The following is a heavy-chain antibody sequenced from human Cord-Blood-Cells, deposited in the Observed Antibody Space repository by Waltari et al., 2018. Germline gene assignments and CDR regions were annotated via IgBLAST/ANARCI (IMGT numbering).Heavy chain of an antibody. Sequence: QLQLQESGPGLVKPSETLSLTCTASGGSISSSSYYWGWIRQPPGKGLEWIGSIYYSGSTYYNPSLKSRVTISVDTSKNQFSLKLSSVTAADTAVYYCARRDIVGATDYWGQGTLVTVSS. V-gene: IGHV4-39*01. CDR2: IYYSGST. D-gene: IGHD1-26*01. CDR3: ARRDIVGATDY. CDR1: GGSISSSSYY. J-gene: IGHJ4*02.